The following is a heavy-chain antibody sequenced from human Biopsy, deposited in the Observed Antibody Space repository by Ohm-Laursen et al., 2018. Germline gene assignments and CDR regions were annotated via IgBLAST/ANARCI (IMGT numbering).Heavy chain of an antibody. J-gene: IGHJ4*02. D-gene: IGHD2-15*01. CDR3: AREAIGYQLPCDD. Sequence: SVKVSCKASGGPFNNHAFTWVRQAPGQGLEWMGKIIPILRTTTYAPKFQGRVTFTADKSSSTAYLELSSLTSEDTAMFYCAREAIGYQLPCDDWGQGTLVTVSS. V-gene: IGHV1-69*04. CDR1: GGPFNNHA. CDR2: IIPILRTT.